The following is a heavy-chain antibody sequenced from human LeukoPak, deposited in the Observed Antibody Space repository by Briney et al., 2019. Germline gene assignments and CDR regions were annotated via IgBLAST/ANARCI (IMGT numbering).Heavy chain of an antibody. J-gene: IGHJ5*02. Sequence: GGSLRLSCAASGFTFSIYAMSWVRQAPGKGLEWVSSIYSRGSTSYVDSVKGRFTISRDNSKNTLFLQMNSLRVEDTAVYYCARDCYGPWGQGTLVTVSS. CDR3: ARDCYGP. V-gene: IGHV3-66*03. D-gene: IGHD2-15*01. CDR2: IYSRGST. CDR1: GFTFSIYA.